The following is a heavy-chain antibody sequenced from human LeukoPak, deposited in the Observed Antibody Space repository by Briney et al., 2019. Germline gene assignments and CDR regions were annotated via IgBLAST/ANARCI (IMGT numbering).Heavy chain of an antibody. CDR3: ARDRVGATTNFDY. V-gene: IGHV3-11*01. D-gene: IGHD1-26*01. Sequence: GGSLRLSCAASGFTFSDYYMSWIRQAPGKGLEWVSYISSSGSTIYYADSVKGRFTISRDNSKNTLSLQMNSLRAEDTAVYYCARDRVGATTNFDYWGQGTLVTVSS. CDR2: ISSSGSTI. J-gene: IGHJ4*02. CDR1: GFTFSDYY.